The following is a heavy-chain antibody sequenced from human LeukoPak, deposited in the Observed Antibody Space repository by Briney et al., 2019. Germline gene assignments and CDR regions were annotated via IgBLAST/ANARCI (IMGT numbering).Heavy chain of an antibody. Sequence: SVKVSCKASGGTFSSYAISWVRQAPGQGLEWMGRIIPIFGTANYAQKFQGRVTITTDESTSTAYMELSSLRSDDTAVYYCARDQWSMRAYYYYYYYMDVWGKGTTVTVSS. D-gene: IGHD2-15*01. CDR1: GGTFSSYA. J-gene: IGHJ6*03. CDR3: ARDQWSMRAYYYYYYYMDV. V-gene: IGHV1-69*05. CDR2: IIPIFGTA.